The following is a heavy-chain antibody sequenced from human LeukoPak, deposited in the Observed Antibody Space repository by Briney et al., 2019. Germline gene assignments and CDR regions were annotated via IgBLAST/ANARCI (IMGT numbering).Heavy chain of an antibody. V-gene: IGHV1-46*01. D-gene: IGHD6-19*01. J-gene: IGHJ5*02. CDR3: ARAKGAVDHNWFDP. CDR2: INPSGGST. Sequence: ASVKVSCKASGYTFTSYYMHWVRQAPGQGLEWMGIINPSGGSTSYAQKFQGRVTMTRDTSISTAYMELSRLRFDDTAVYYCARAKGAVDHNWFDPWGQGTLVTVSS. CDR1: GYTFTSYY.